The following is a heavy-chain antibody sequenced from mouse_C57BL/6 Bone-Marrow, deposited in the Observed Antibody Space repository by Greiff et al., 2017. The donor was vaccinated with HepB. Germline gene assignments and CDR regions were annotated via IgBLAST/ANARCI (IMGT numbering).Heavy chain of an antibody. CDR1: GFNIKDDY. Sequence: EVQLQQSGAELVRPGASVKLSCTASGFNIKDDYMHWVKQRPEQGLEWIGWIDPENGDTEYATKFQGKATITADTSSNTAYLQLSSLPSEDTAVYYCTIYYYGSGYVYWYFDVWGTGTTVTVSS. CDR3: TIYYYGSGYVYWYFDV. CDR2: IDPENGDT. J-gene: IGHJ1*03. D-gene: IGHD1-1*01. V-gene: IGHV14-4*01.